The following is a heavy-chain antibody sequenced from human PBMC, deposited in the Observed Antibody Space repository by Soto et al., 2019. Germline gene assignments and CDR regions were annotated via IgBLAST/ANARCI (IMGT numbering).Heavy chain of an antibody. CDR3: AAFSGATTPLVY. D-gene: IGHD1-26*01. J-gene: IGHJ4*02. CDR2: IDPSDSYT. CDR1: GYSFTSYW. Sequence: PGESLKISCKGSGYSFTSYWISWVRQMPGKGLEWMGRIDPSDSYTNYSPSFQGHVTISADKSISTAYLQWSSLKASDTAMYYCAAFSGATTPLVYWGQGTLVTVSS. V-gene: IGHV5-10-1*01.